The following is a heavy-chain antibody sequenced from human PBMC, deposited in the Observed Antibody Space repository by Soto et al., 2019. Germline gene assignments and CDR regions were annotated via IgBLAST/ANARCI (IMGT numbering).Heavy chain of an antibody. CDR1: GYSFSSCW. V-gene: IGHV5-51*06. CDR2: INPTDSDT. D-gene: IGHD1-1*01. J-gene: IGHJ4*02. CDR3: ARQALSRATTTH. Sequence: GESLKISCEASGYSFSSCWIGWVRQMPGKGLEWMAIINPTDSDTRYSPSFRGQVTISANKSISTAYLQWSSLKASDTAMYYCARQALSRATTTHWGQGTLVTFSS.